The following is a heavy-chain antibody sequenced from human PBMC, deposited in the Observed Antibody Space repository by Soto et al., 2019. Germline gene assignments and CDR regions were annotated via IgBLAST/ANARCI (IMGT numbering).Heavy chain of an antibody. Sequence: SGPTLVNPTQTLTLTCTFSGFSLSTSGVGVGWIRQPPGKALEWLALIYWDDDKRYSPSLKSRLTITKDTSKNQVVLTMTNMDPVDTATYYCAHISSGWPCPGLRFDPWGQGNLVTVSS. CDR2: IYWDDDK. J-gene: IGHJ5*02. D-gene: IGHD6-19*01. CDR3: AHISSGWPCPGLRFDP. CDR1: GFSLSTSGVG. V-gene: IGHV2-5*02.